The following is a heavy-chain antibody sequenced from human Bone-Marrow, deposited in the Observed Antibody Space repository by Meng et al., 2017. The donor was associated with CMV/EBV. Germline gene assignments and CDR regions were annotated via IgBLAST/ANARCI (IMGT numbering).Heavy chain of an antibody. Sequence: LSLSCAVYGRSFSGYYWSWIRQPPGKELEWIGEINHSGSTNYNPSLKSRVTISVDTSKNQFSLKLSSVTAADTAVYYCARGVRDGYNPWGQGTLVTVSS. V-gene: IGHV4-34*01. D-gene: IGHD5-24*01. CDR3: ARGVRDGYNP. CDR2: INHSGST. CDR1: GRSFSGYY. J-gene: IGHJ5*02.